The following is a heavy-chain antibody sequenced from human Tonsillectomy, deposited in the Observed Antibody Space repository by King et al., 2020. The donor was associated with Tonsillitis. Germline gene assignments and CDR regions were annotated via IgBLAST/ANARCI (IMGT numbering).Heavy chain of an antibody. V-gene: IGHV4-34*01. Sequence: VQLQQWGAGLLKPSETLSLTCAVYGGSFSGYYWVWIRQPPGKGLEWIGEIIHSGSTNYNPSLKSRVTISLDTSKNQLSLKLTSVTAADTAVYFCARGKYDFWSNYPDYFDYWGRGTLVTVSS. CDR3: ARGKYDFWSNYPDYFDY. J-gene: IGHJ4*02. CDR2: IIHSGST. CDR1: GGSFSGYY. D-gene: IGHD3-3*01.